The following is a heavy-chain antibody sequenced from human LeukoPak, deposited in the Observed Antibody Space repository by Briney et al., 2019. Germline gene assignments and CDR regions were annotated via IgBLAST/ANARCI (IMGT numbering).Heavy chain of an antibody. J-gene: IGHJ4*02. Sequence: PSETLSLTCTVSGGSISSSSYYWGWIRQPPGKGLEWIGTIYYSGITYYSPSLKSRVTISVDTSKTQFSLKLSSVTAADTAVYYCARTATSYSYGYLGDWGQGTLVTVSS. CDR2: IYYSGIT. CDR3: ARTATSYSYGYLGD. V-gene: IGHV4-39*01. D-gene: IGHD5-18*01. CDR1: GGSISSSSYY.